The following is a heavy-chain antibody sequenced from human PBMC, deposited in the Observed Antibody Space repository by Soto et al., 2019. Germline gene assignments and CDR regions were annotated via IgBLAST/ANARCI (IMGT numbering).Heavy chain of an antibody. V-gene: IGHV3-23*01. Sequence: EVQLLQSGGGLVQPGGSLTLSCGVSGFPFAPSTMSWVRQAPGKGLEWVSTISVSVGSTYSADSVQGRFTVSSDISDNELFLRMTSLTADDTAVYFCAKRDVPHSTSHAYFYDHWGRGVLVTVSS. CDR3: AKRDVPHSTSHAYFYDH. D-gene: IGHD2-21*02. J-gene: IGHJ4*02. CDR1: GFPFAPST. CDR2: ISVSVGST.